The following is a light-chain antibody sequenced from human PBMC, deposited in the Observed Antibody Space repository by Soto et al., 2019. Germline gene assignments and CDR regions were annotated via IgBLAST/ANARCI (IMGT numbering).Light chain of an antibody. J-gene: IGLJ1*01. CDR1: NIGSKS. CDR3: QVWDSSSDHYV. CDR2: DDS. V-gene: IGLV3-21*02. Sequence: SYELAQPPSVSGGPGQTARITCGGDNIGSKSVHWYQQKPGQAPVLVVYDDSDRPSGIPERFSRSNSGNTATLTISSVEARDEAHYYCQVWDSSSDHYVFGTGTKVTVL.